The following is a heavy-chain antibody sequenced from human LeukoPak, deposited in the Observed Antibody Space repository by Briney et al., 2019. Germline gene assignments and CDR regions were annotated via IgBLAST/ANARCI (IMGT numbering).Heavy chain of an antibody. CDR2: IIPIFGTA. D-gene: IGHD6-6*01. CDR3: ARDLGSCKLGP. Sequence: SVKVSCKASGGTFSSYAISRVRQAPGQGLEWMGSIIPIFGTANYAQKFQGRVTITTDESTSTAYMELSSLRSEDTAVYYCARDLGSCKLGPWGQGTLVTVSS. CDR1: GGTFSSYA. V-gene: IGHV1-69*05. J-gene: IGHJ5*02.